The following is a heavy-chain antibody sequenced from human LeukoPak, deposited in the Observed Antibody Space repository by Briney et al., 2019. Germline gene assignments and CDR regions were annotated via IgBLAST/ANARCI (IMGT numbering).Heavy chain of an antibody. CDR1: GYTLTELS. J-gene: IGHJ4*02. D-gene: IGHD3-16*02. Sequence: ASVKVSCKVSGYTLTELSMHWARQAPGKGLEWMGGFDPEDGETIYAQKFQGRVTMTEDTSTDTAYMELSSLRSEDTAVYYCATVWRLRLGELSLMPDYWGQGTLVTVSS. CDR3: ATVWRLRLGELSLMPDY. CDR2: FDPEDGET. V-gene: IGHV1-24*01.